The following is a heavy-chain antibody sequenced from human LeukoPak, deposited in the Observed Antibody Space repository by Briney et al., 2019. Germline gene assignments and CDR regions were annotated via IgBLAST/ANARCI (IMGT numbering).Heavy chain of an antibody. J-gene: IGHJ1*01. Sequence: PSETLSLTCTVPGGSFNFYFWHWIRQPPGKGLEWIGEIDNRGSTSYTPSLRGRVIVSVDTSRNDVSLKLTSVTAADTAVYYCARDSDSGFQWGQGTLVTVSS. CDR3: ARDSDSGFQ. D-gene: IGHD3-10*01. CDR2: IDNRGST. V-gene: IGHV4-34*01. CDR1: GGSFNFYF.